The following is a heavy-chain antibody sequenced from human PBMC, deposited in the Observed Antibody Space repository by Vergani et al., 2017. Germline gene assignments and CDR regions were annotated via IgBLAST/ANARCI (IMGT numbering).Heavy chain of an antibody. V-gene: IGHV3-9*01. CDR1: GFTFDDYA. J-gene: IGHJ6*04. Sequence: EVQLLESGGGLVQPGGSLRLSCAASGFTFDDYAMHWVRQAPGKGLEWVSGISWNSGSIGYADSVKGRFTISRDNAKNSLYLQMNSLRAEDTALYYCAKDNGEFGYDLXMDVWGKGTTVTVSS. CDR2: ISWNSGSI. D-gene: IGHD3-3*01. CDR3: AKDNGEFGYDLXMDV.